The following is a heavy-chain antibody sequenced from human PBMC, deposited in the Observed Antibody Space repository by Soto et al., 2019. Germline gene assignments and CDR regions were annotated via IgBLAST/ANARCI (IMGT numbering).Heavy chain of an antibody. J-gene: IGHJ6*02. CDR3: ARSGRTAMDHYYYYGMDV. Sequence: GSSVKVSCKASGYTFTGYFMHWVRQAPGQGLEWMGWINPNSGGTNYAQKFQGWVTMTRDTSISTAYMELSRLRSDDTAVYYCARSGRTAMDHYYYYGMDVWGQGTTVTVSS. D-gene: IGHD5-18*01. V-gene: IGHV1-2*04. CDR1: GYTFTGYF. CDR2: INPNSGGT.